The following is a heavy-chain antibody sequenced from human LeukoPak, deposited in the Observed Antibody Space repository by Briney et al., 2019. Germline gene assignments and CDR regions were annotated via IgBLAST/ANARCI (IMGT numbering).Heavy chain of an antibody. CDR2: MNPNGGNT. Sequence: ASVKVSCKASGYTFTSYDINWVRQATGQGLEWMGWMNPNGGNTGYAQKFQGRVTMTRNTSISTAYMELSSLRSEDTAAYYCARVDSSGYYFVYWGQGTLVTVSS. V-gene: IGHV1-8*01. CDR3: ARVDSSGYYFVY. D-gene: IGHD3-22*01. CDR1: GYTFTSYD. J-gene: IGHJ4*02.